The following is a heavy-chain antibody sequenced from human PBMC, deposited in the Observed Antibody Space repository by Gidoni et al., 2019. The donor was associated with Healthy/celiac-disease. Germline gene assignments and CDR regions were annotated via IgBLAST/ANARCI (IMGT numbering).Heavy chain of an antibody. CDR2: IYHSGSP. Sequence: QVQLQESGPGLVQPPGTLSPTCAVSGGSTSSSNCWSWVRQPPGQGLEWIGEIYHSGSPHYNPSLKSRVTISVDKSQNQSSLKLSSVTAADTAVYYCARGHDFATTRYSSEFSYGMDVWGQGTTVTVSS. V-gene: IGHV4-4*03. CDR3: ARGHDFATTRYSSEFSYGMDV. CDR1: GGSTSSSNC. J-gene: IGHJ6*02. D-gene: IGHD5-12*01.